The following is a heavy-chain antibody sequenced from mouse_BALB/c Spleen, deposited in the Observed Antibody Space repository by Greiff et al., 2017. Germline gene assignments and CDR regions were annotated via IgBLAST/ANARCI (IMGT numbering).Heavy chain of an antibody. Sequence: EVMLVVSGGGLVQPGGSRKLSCAASGFTFSSFGMHWVRQAPEKGLEWVAYISSGSSTIYYADTVKGRFTISRDNPKNTLFLQMTSLRSEDTAMYYCARTLYRYGSSYEAMDYWGQGTSVTVSS. D-gene: IGHD1-1*01. CDR2: ISSGSSTI. CDR3: ARTLYRYGSSYEAMDY. J-gene: IGHJ4*01. V-gene: IGHV5-17*02. CDR1: GFTFSSFG.